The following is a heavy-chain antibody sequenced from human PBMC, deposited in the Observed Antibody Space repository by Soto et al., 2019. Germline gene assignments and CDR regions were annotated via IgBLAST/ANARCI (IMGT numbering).Heavy chain of an antibody. CDR3: ARQRTSVVTQAYFDS. V-gene: IGHV4-39*01. D-gene: IGHD2-21*02. J-gene: IGHJ4*02. CDR2: ISYSGST. Sequence: SETLSLTCTVTGDSINNRSYYWGWIRQPPGKGLEWIGSISYSGSTYNNPSPKSRVSMSVDTSKNQFSLKLRSVTAADTALYYCARQRTSVVTQAYFDSWGQGSLVTVSS. CDR1: GDSINNRSYY.